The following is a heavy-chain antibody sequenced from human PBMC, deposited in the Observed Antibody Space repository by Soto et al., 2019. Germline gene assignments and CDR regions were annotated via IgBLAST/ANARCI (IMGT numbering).Heavy chain of an antibody. CDR3: ARRRGYNGYVFDS. CDR1: GGSISIVGHY. CDR2: IYFSGNT. J-gene: IGHJ4*02. V-gene: IGHV4-39*01. D-gene: IGHD5-12*01. Sequence: SETLSLTCTVSGGSISIVGHYWGWIRQTPGKGLEWIGTIYFSGNTNYNPSFRSRLTISVDTSNNQFSLKLDSVTAADTAVYYCARRRGYNGYVFDSWGLGTLVTVSS.